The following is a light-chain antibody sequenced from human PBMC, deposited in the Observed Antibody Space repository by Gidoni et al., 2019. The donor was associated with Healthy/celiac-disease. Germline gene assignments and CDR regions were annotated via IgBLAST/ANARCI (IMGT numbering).Light chain of an antibody. V-gene: IGKV1-39*01. CDR1: QSISSY. J-gene: IGKJ1*01. Sequence: DIQMTQSPSSLSASVGDRVTITCRASQSISSYLNLYQQKPGKAPKLLIYAASSLQSGVPSRFSGSGSGTDFPLTISSLQPEDFATYYCQPSYSTPKTFGQGTKVEIK. CDR3: QPSYSTPKT. CDR2: AAS.